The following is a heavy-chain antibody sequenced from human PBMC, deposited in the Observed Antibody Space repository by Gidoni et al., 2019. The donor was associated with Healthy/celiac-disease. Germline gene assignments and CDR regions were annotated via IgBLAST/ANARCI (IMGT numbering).Heavy chain of an antibody. D-gene: IGHD3-22*01. CDR1: GFTFSSYA. CDR2: ISGSGGST. V-gene: IGHV3-23*04. CDR3: AKDPRSYYYDSSGYSDY. Sequence: EVQLVESGGGLVQPGGSLRLSCAASGFTFSSYAMSWVRQAPGKGLEWDSAISGSGGSTYYADSVKGRFTISRDNSKNTLYLQMNSLRAEDTAVYYCAKDPRSYYYDSSGYSDYWGQGTLVTVSS. J-gene: IGHJ4*02.